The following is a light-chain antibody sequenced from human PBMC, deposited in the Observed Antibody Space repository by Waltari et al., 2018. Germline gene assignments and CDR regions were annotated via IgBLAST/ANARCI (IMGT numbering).Light chain of an antibody. CDR3: ASWDDSLSGPV. CDR1: RSNIGTNT. Sequence: QSVLTQPPSASGTPGQRVTISCSGSRSNIGTNTVNWYQQLPGAAPKVLIYMNNQRPSGVPDRFSGSKSVTSASLAISGLQSEDEAAYFCASWDDSLSGPVFGGGTTLTVL. V-gene: IGLV1-44*01. CDR2: MNN. J-gene: IGLJ3*02.